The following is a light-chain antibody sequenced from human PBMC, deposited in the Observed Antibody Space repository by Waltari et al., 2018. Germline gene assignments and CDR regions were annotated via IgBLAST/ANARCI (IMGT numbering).Light chain of an antibody. V-gene: IGLV1-51*02. Sequence: QSVLTQPPSVSAAPGQDVPISCSGSSSNIGSFDVPWYQQFPGTAPKLLISQSNQRPSEIPDRFSGSKSGTSATLGITGLQTGDEADYYCGTWDSNLRSAVFGGGTKVTVL. CDR2: QSN. CDR3: GTWDSNLRSAV. J-gene: IGLJ2*01. CDR1: SSNIGSFD.